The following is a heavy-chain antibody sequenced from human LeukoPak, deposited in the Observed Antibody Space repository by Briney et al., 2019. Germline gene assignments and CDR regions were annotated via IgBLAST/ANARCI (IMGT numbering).Heavy chain of an antibody. Sequence: GGSLRLSCAASGFTFSDYYMSWIRQAPGKGLEWVSYISSSGSTIYYADSVKGRFTISRDNAKNSLYLQMNSLRADDTAVYYCARVSQWELPRLDYWGQGTLVTVSS. J-gene: IGHJ4*02. D-gene: IGHD1-26*01. CDR3: ARVSQWELPRLDY. V-gene: IGHV3-11*01. CDR2: ISSSGSTI. CDR1: GFTFSDYY.